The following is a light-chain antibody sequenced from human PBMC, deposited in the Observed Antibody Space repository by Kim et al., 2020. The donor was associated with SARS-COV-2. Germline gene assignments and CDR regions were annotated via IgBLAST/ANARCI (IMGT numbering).Light chain of an antibody. CDR2: YDS. CDR1: SIGSKS. CDR3: QVWDSSGVRRVV. V-gene: IGLV3-21*04. J-gene: IGLJ2*01. Sequence: SYELTQPPSVSVAPGKTARITCGGSSIGSKSVHWYQQMPGPAPVLVISYDSDRPSGIPERFSGSNSGNTATLTISRVEAGDEAGYYCQVWDSSGVRRVVFGGGNQLTVL.